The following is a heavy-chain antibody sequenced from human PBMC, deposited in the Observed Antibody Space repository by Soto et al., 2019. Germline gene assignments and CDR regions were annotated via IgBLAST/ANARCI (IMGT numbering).Heavy chain of an antibody. CDR2: INPNSGGT. CDR3: ARVRLGYYYGMDV. CDR1: VYTLTGYY. J-gene: IGHJ6*02. V-gene: IGHV1-2*04. Sequence: ASVKVCCKASVYTLTGYYMHWVRQAPGQGLEWMGWINPNSGGTNYAQKFQGWVTMTRDTSISTAYTELSRLRSDDTAVYYCARVRLGYYYGMDVWGQGTTVTVSS.